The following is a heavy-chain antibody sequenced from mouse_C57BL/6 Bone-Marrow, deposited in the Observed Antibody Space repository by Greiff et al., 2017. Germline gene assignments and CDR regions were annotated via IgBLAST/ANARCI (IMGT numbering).Heavy chain of an antibody. J-gene: IGHJ2*01. CDR2: IYPGDGDT. D-gene: IGHD1-1*01. V-gene: IGHV1-82*01. CDR1: GYAFSSSW. Sequence: QVQLQQSGPELVKPGASVKISCKASGYAFSSSWMNWVKQRPGKGLEWIGRIYPGDGDTNYNGKFKGKATLTVDKSSSTAYMQLSSLTSEDSAVYFCERKSTTVPMWYFAYWGQGTTLTVSA. CDR3: ERKSTTVPMWYFAY.